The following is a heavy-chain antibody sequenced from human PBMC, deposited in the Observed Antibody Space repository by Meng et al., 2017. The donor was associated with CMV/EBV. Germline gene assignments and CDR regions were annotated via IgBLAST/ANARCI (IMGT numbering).Heavy chain of an antibody. CDR2: IYWNDDK. J-gene: IGHJ5*02. Sequence: SGPTLVKPIQTLTLTCTFSGFSLSTSGVGVGWIRQPPGKALEWLALIYWNDDKRYSPSLKSRLTITKDTSKNQVVLTMTNMDPVDTATYYCAHRITISPVFDPWGQGTLVTVSS. CDR3: AHRITISPVFDP. V-gene: IGHV2-5*01. CDR1: GFSLSTSGVG. D-gene: IGHD3-9*01.